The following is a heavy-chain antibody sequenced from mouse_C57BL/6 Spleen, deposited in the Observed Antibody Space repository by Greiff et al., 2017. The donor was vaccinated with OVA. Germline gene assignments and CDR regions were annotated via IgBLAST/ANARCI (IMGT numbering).Heavy chain of an antibody. V-gene: IGHV1-47*01. D-gene: IGHD3-2*02. J-gene: IGHJ4*01. CDR3: ARKGTDSSGYAMDY. CDR1: GYTFTTYP. Sequence: VQLQESGAELVKPGASVKMSCKASGYTFTTYPIEWMKQNHGKSLEWIANFHPYNDDTKYNEKFKGKATLTVEKSSSTVYLELSRLTSDDSAVYYCARKGTDSSGYAMDYWGQGTSVTVSS. CDR2: FHPYNDDT.